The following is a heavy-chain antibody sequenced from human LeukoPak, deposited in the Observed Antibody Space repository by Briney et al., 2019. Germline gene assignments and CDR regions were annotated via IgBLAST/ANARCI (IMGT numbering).Heavy chain of an antibody. Sequence: GGSLRLSCAASGFTFSNYWMHWVRQAPGRGLEWVGRIKSKSDGGTIDYAAPVKGRFTFSRDDSKNTLSLQMNSLTIEDTAVYYCTADARLWFGAPLHYWGQGTLVTVPS. CDR1: GFTFSNYW. D-gene: IGHD3-10*01. V-gene: IGHV3-15*01. CDR2: IKSKSDGGTI. J-gene: IGHJ4*02. CDR3: TADARLWFGAPLHY.